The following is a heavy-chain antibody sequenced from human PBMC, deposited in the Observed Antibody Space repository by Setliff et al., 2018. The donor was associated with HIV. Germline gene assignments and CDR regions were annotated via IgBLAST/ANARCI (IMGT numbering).Heavy chain of an antibody. D-gene: IGHD5-18*01. V-gene: IGHV4-59*11. CDR1: GASIRSQY. CDR3: ARTRGYSYGTLAGFDY. J-gene: IGHJ4*01. Sequence: SETLSLTCTVSGASIRSQYWSWIRKPPGKGLEWIGYISYSGSTNYNPSLESRVAMSVDTSKQQFSLEVSSVTAADTAVYYCARTRGYSYGTLAGFDYWGRGSLVTVPS. CDR2: ISYSGST.